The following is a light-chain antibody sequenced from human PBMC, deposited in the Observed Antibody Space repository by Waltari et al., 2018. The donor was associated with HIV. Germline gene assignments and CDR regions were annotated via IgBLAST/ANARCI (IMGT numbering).Light chain of an antibody. CDR1: SSHVGSTT. J-gene: IGLJ1*01. CDR3: AAWDDSLNAYV. CDR2: NDD. V-gene: IGLV1-44*01. Sequence: QSVLIQPPSSSGSPGQRVTISCSGSSSHVGSTTVNWYQHLPGVAPKLLILNDDERPSWVPDRFSGSKSGTAASLAISGLQSEDEGDYYCAAWDDSLNAYVFGTGTTVTVL.